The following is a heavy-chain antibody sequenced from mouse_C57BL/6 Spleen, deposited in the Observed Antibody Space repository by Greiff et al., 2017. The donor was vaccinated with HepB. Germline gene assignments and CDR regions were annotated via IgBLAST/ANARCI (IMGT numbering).Heavy chain of an antibody. D-gene: IGHD1-1*01. V-gene: IGHV1-18*01. CDR3: ARNYGSSYGGYFDV. J-gene: IGHJ1*03. CDR2: INPNNGGT. Sequence: VQLQQSGPELVKPGASVKIPCKASGYTFTDYNMDWVKQSHGKSLEWIGDINPNNGGTIYNQKFKGKATLTVDKSSSTAYMELRSLTSEDTAVYYCARNYGSSYGGYFDVWGTGTTVTVSS. CDR1: GYTFTDYN.